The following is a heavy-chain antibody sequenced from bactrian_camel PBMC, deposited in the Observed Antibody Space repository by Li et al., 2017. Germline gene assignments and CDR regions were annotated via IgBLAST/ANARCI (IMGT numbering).Heavy chain of an antibody. J-gene: IGHJ4*01. CDR3: AADPRGSAY. CDR1: GNIDSRNY. Sequence: VQLVESGGGSVQAGDSLRLSCIVFGNIDSRNYMAWFRQAPGKEREGVAAIYMGGSTTAYADYVRGRFTISRDNDKRTLYLQLNSLKTEDTAVYHCAADPRGSAYWGQGTQVTVS. CDR2: IYMGGSTT. D-gene: IGHD3*01. V-gene: IGHV3S54*01.